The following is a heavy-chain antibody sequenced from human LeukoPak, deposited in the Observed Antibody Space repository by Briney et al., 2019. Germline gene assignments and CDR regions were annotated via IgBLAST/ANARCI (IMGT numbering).Heavy chain of an antibody. CDR2: ISSSSSYI. V-gene: IGHV3-21*04. CDR1: GFTFSSYS. Sequence: GGSLRLSCAASGFTFSSYSMNWVRQAPGKGLEWVSSISSSSSYIYYADSVKGRFTISRDNSKNTLYLQMNSLRAEDTAVYYCAKDLFRSGGPDAFDIWGQGTMVTVSS. CDR3: AKDLFRSGGPDAFDI. J-gene: IGHJ3*02. D-gene: IGHD3-3*01.